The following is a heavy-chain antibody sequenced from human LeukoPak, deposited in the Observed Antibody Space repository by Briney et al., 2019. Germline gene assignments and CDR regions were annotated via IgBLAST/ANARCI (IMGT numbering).Heavy chain of an antibody. CDR2: ISSSGSTI. J-gene: IGHJ3*02. Sequence: GGSLRLSCAASGFTFSDYYMSWIRQAPGKGLEWVSYISSSGSTIYYADSVKGRFTISRDNAKNSLYPQMNSLRAEDTAVYYCASPYCGGDCQPPDAFDIWGQGTMVTVSS. V-gene: IGHV3-11*01. D-gene: IGHD2-21*02. CDR1: GFTFSDYY. CDR3: ASPYCGGDCQPPDAFDI.